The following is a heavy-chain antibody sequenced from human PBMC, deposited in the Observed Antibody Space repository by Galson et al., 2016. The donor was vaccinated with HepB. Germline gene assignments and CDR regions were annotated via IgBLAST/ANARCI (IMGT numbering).Heavy chain of an antibody. V-gene: IGHV7-4-1*02. CDR1: GYSVTTYA. CDR2: INTNTGKS. Sequence: VKVSCKASGYSVTTYAMNWVRQAPGQGLEWMGWINTNTGKSTYAQAFTGRFVFSLDSSVSSTYLQISGLKAEDTAVYYCARDMGYCSSTSCYVTAFDMWGQGTMITVSA. D-gene: IGHD2-2*01. J-gene: IGHJ3*02. CDR3: ARDMGYCSSTSCYVTAFDM.